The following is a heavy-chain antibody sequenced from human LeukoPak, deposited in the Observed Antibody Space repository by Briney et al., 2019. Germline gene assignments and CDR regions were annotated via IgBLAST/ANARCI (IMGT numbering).Heavy chain of an antibody. Sequence: SETLSLTCTVSGGSISRYYWSWIRQPPGKGLEWIGYISYSGITDYNPSLKSRVTISIDTSKNQFSLKLSSVTAADTAVYYCARGVNWIDPWGQGTLVTVSS. CDR2: ISYSGIT. CDR3: ARGVNWIDP. CDR1: GGSISRYY. V-gene: IGHV4-59*01. D-gene: IGHD3-16*01. J-gene: IGHJ5*02.